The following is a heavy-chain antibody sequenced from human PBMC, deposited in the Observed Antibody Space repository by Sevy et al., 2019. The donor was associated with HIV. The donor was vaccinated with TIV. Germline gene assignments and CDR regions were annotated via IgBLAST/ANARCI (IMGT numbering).Heavy chain of an antibody. CDR3: ARHYYGSGTYYDY. J-gene: IGHJ4*02. Sequence: GGSLRLSCAASGFTFSDYSLNWVRQAPGKGLEWVSYISSSSSTIYYADSVKGRFTNSRDNAKNSLFLQMNSLRAEDTAVYYCARHYYGSGTYYDYWGQGTLVTVSS. V-gene: IGHV3-48*01. D-gene: IGHD3-10*01. CDR1: GFTFSDYS. CDR2: ISSSSSTI.